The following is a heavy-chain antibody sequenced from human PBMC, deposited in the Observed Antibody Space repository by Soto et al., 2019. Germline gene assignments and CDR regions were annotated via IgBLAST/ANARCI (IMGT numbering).Heavy chain of an antibody. CDR2: IKSKTDGGTT. CDR3: TTGTGYSSGMDV. Sequence: PGGSLRLSCAASGFTFSNAWMSWVRQAPGKGLEWVGRIKSKTDGGTTDYAAPVKGRFTISRDDSKNTLYLQMNSLKTEDTAVYYCTTGTGYSSGMDVWGQGTTVTVSS. V-gene: IGHV3-15*01. CDR1: GFTFSNAW. J-gene: IGHJ6*02. D-gene: IGHD6-13*01.